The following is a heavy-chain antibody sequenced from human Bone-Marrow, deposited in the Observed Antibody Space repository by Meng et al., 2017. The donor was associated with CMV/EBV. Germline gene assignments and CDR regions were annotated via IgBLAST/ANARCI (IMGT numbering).Heavy chain of an antibody. CDR1: GYTFTGYY. CDR2: INPNSGGT. J-gene: IGHJ4*02. V-gene: IGHV1-2*02. CDR3: ARVTERCDQQEVCDY. D-gene: IGHD2-21*02. Sequence: ASVKVSCKASGYTFTGYYMHWVRQAPGQGLEWMGWINPNSGGTNYAQKLQGRVTMTTDTSTSTAYMELRSLRSDDTAVYYCARVTERCDQQEVCDYWGQGTLVTVSS.